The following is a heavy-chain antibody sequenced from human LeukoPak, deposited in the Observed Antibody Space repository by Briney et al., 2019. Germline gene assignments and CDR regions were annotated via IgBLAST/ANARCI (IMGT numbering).Heavy chain of an antibody. CDR1: GFTLSSYT. CDR3: ARRGYSYGYNLGGKGVVDY. J-gene: IGHJ4*02. Sequence: GGSLRLSCEVSGFTLSSYTMNWVRQAPGKGLEWVSSISSSSSYIYYADSVKGRFTISRDNARNSLYLQMNSLRAEDTAVYYCARRGYSYGYNLGGKGVVDYWGQGTLVTVSS. D-gene: IGHD5-18*01. V-gene: IGHV3-21*01. CDR2: ISSSSSYI.